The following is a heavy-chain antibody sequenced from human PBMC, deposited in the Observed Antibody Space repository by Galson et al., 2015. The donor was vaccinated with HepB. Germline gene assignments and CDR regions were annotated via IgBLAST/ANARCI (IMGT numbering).Heavy chain of an antibody. Sequence: SLRLSCAASGFTFSSYWMSWVRQAPGKGLEWVANIKQDGSEKYYVDSVKGRFTISRDNAKNSLYLQMNSLRAEDTAVYYCARDHRHGSGSFANRIYYYYGMDVWGQGTTVTVSS. D-gene: IGHD3-10*01. J-gene: IGHJ6*02. CDR3: ARDHRHGSGSFANRIYYYYGMDV. CDR2: IKQDGSEK. CDR1: GFTFSSYW. V-gene: IGHV3-7*03.